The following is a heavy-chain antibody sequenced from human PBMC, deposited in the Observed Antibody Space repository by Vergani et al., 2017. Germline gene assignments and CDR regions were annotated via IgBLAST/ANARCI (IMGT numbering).Heavy chain of an antibody. V-gene: IGHV1-69*01. Sequence: QVQLVQSGAEVKKPGSSVKVSCKASGGTFSSYAISWVRQAPGQGLEWMGGIIPIFGTANYAQKFQGRVTITADESTSTAYMELSSLRSEDTAVYYCARAQGYRSSTSCYPRRFDPWGQGTLVTVSS. D-gene: IGHD2-2*01. J-gene: IGHJ5*02. CDR3: ARAQGYRSSTSCYPRRFDP. CDR2: IIPIFGTA. CDR1: GGTFSSYA.